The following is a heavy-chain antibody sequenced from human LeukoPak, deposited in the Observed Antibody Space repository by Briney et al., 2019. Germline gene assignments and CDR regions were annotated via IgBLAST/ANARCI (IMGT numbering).Heavy chain of an antibody. D-gene: IGHD3-3*01. V-gene: IGHV3-21*01. J-gene: IGHJ4*02. CDR1: GFTFSSYS. CDR2: ISSSSSYI. Sequence: GGSLRLSCAASGFTFSSYSMNWVRQAPGKGLEWVSSISSSSSYIYYADSVKGRFTISRDNAKNSLYLQMNSLRAEDTAVYYCAREWGSDFWSGYYFFDYWGQGTLVTVSS. CDR3: AREWGSDFWSGYYFFDY.